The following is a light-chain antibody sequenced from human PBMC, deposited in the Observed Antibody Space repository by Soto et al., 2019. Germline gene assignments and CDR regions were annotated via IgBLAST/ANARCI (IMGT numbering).Light chain of an antibody. V-gene: IGKV3-11*01. Sequence: EIVWTQSPATLSLSPGERATLSCRASQSISNSLAWYQEKPGQAPRLLIYDSSNRATGIPPRFSGSGSGTDFTLTISSLEPEDIAVYYCQQRNSWPPPSFGGGTRVE. CDR2: DSS. CDR1: QSISNS. J-gene: IGKJ4*01. CDR3: QQRNSWPPPS.